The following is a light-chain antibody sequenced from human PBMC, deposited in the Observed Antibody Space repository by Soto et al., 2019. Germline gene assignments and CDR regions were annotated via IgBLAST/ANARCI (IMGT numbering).Light chain of an antibody. CDR1: QNVGNN. V-gene: IGKV3-11*01. CDR2: DAS. CDR3: QQRSNWPRT. Sequence: IVLTQSPAALSLSPGERATLSCRASQNVGNNLVWYQQKPGQAPRLLIYDASNRATGIPARFSGSGSGTDFTLTISSLDPEDFAVYYCQQRSNWPRTFGGGTKVDI. J-gene: IGKJ4*01.